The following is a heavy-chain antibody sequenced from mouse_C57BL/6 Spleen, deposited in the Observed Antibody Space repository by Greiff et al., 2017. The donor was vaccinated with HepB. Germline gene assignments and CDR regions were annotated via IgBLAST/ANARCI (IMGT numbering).Heavy chain of an antibody. J-gene: IGHJ2*01. CDR3: ARLGTTVVAPFDY. V-gene: IGHV1-7*01. Sequence: VQLQQSGAELAKPGASVKLSCKASGYTFTSYWMHWVKQRPGQGLEWIGYINPSSGYTKYNQKFKDKATLTADKSTSTAYMQLSSLTYEDSAVYYCARLGTTVVAPFDYWGQGTTLTVSS. CDR2: INPSSGYT. D-gene: IGHD1-1*01. CDR1: GYTFTSYW.